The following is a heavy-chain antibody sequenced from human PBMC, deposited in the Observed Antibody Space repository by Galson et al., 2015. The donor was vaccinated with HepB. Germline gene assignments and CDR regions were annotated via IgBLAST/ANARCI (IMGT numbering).Heavy chain of an antibody. CDR1: GFTFSSYA. V-gene: IGHV3-30-3*01. CDR2: ISYDGSNK. Sequence: SLRLSCAASGFTFSSYAMHWVRQAPGKGLEWVAVISYDGSNKYYADSVKGRFTISRDNSKNTLYLQMNSLRAEDTAVYYCARASLVAALDYWGQGTLVAVSS. J-gene: IGHJ4*02. D-gene: IGHD6-6*01. CDR3: ARASLVAALDY.